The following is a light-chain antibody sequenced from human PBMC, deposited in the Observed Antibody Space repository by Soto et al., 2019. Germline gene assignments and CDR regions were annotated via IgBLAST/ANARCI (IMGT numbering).Light chain of an antibody. CDR2: DAS. V-gene: IGKV1-33*01. Sequence: DIQMTQSPSSLSASVGDRVTITCQASQDIRNYLNWYQQKPGKAPKLLIYDASNLETGVPSRFSGSGSGTDFTFPISSLQSEDTETYYCQQCDNLPLTFGGRTKVDIK. CDR1: QDIRNY. CDR3: QQCDNLPLT. J-gene: IGKJ4*01.